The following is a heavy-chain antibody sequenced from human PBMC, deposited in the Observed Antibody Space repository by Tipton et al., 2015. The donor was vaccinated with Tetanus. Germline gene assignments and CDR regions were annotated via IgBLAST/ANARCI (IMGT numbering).Heavy chain of an antibody. Sequence: SLRLSCAASGFTFNNYWMNWVRQVPGKGLVWVARISTDGSSTSYADSVNGRFTISRDNAKNTLFLQMNSLRGEDTAVYYCACWGHITPHPDNFDVWGQGAMVTVSS. V-gene: IGHV3-74*01. CDR1: GFTFNNYW. CDR3: ACWGHITPHPDNFDV. J-gene: IGHJ3*01. D-gene: IGHD3-3*01. CDR2: ISTDGSST.